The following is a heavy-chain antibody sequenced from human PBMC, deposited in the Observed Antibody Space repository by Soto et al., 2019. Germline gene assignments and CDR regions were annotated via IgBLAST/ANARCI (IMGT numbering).Heavy chain of an antibody. Sequence: PSETLSLTCAVYGGSFSGYYWSWIRQPPGKGLEWIGEINHSGSTNYNPSLKGRVTISVDTSKNQFSLKLSSVTAADTAVYYCARGFGDFWSGYYKYYYYYGMDVWGQGTTVTVS. V-gene: IGHV4-34*01. J-gene: IGHJ6*02. CDR2: INHSGST. CDR3: ARGFGDFWSGYYKYYYYYGMDV. D-gene: IGHD3-3*01. CDR1: GGSFSGYY.